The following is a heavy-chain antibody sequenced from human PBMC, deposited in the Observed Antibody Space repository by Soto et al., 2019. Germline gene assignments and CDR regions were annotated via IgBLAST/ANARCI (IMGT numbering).Heavy chain of an antibody. CDR1: GYTFTSYG. CDR2: ISAYNGNT. V-gene: IGHV1-18*01. Sequence: ASVKVSCKASGYTFTSYGISWVRQAPGQGLEWMGWISAYNGNTNYAQKLQGRVTMTTDTSTSTAYMELRSLRSDDTAVYYCASKTYSSSWYHYYYHGMDVWGQGTTVTVSS. CDR3: ASKTYSSSWYHYYYHGMDV. D-gene: IGHD6-13*01. J-gene: IGHJ6*02.